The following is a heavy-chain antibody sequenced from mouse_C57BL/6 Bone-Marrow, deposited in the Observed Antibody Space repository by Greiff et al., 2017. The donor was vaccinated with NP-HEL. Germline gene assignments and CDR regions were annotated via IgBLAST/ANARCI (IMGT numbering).Heavy chain of an antibody. V-gene: IGHV1-52*01. CDR3: ARGWDGYSYWYFDV. J-gene: IGHJ1*03. CDR2: IDPSDSET. Sequence: QVQLQQPGAELVRPGSSVKLSCKASGYTFTSYWMHWVKQRPIQGLEWIGNIDPSDSETHYNQKFKDKATLTVDKPSSTAYMQLSSLTSEDSAVYYCARGWDGYSYWYFDVWGTGTTVTVSS. D-gene: IGHD2-3*01. CDR1: GYTFTSYW.